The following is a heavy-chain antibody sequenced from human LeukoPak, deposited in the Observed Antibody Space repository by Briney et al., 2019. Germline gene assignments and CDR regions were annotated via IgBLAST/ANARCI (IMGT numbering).Heavy chain of an antibody. Sequence: GGSLRPSCAASAFTFSSYEMNWVRQAPGKGLEWVSYISSSAHTIYYADSVKGRFTISRDNAKNSLYLQMNSARAEDTALYYCARASRYDGGGYGLDVWGQGTTVTVSS. V-gene: IGHV3-48*03. D-gene: IGHD3-22*01. CDR3: ARASRYDGGGYGLDV. CDR2: ISSSAHTI. CDR1: AFTFSSYE. J-gene: IGHJ6*02.